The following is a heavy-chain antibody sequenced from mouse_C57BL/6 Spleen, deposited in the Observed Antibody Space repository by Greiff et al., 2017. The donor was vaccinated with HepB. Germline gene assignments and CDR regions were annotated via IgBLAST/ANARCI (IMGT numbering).Heavy chain of an antibody. J-gene: IGHJ2*01. CDR3: LLGFDY. CDR2: IYPGDGDT. V-gene: IGHV1-82*01. D-gene: IGHD2-1*01. Sequence: QVQLQQSGPELVKPGASVKISCKASGYAFSSSWMNWVKQRPGQGLEWIGRIYPGDGDTNYNGKFKGKATLTADKSSSTAYMQLSSLTSEDSAVYFCLLGFDYWGQGTTLTVSS. CDR1: GYAFSSSW.